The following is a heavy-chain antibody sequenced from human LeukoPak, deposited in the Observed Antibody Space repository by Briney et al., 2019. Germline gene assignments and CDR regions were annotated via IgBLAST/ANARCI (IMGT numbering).Heavy chain of an antibody. J-gene: IGHJ5*02. CDR3: ARDPDNYYGSGSYYSSWFDP. D-gene: IGHD3-10*01. CDR2: INPNSGGT. Sequence: GASVKVSCKASGYTFTGYYMHRVRQAPGQGLEWMGWINPNSGGTNYAQKFQGRVTMTRDTSISTAYMELSRLRSDDTAVYYCARDPDNYYGSGSYYSSWFDPWGQGTLVTVSS. V-gene: IGHV1-2*02. CDR1: GYTFTGYY.